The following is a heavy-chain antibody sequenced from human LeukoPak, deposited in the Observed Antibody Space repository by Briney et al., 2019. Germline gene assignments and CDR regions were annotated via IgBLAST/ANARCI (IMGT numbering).Heavy chain of an antibody. CDR1: GGTFSSYA. CDR2: IIPIFGTA. V-gene: IGHV1-69*13. CDR3: ARGAALTQGHRYYYYGMDV. Sequence: SVKVSCKASGGTFSSYAISWVRQAPGQGLEWMGGIIPIFGTANYAQKFQGRVTITADESTSTAYMELSSLRSEDTAVYYCARGAALTQGHRYYYYGMDVWGQGTTVTVSS. D-gene: IGHD1-14*01. J-gene: IGHJ6*02.